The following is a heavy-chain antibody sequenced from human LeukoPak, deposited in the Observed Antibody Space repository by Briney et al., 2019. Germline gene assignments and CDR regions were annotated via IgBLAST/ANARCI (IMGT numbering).Heavy chain of an antibody. D-gene: IGHD2-21*01. V-gene: IGHV1-8*01. CDR2: MNSDTGYT. CDR1: GYIFTSND. Sequence: GASVKVSCKASGYIFTSNDINWVRQAAGQGLEWMGWMNSDTGYTGYALKFHDRITLTRNTSISTAYMELSSLTSEDTAVYYCTRRATQGLINWFDPWGQGTLVTVSS. J-gene: IGHJ5*02. CDR3: TRRATQGLINWFDP.